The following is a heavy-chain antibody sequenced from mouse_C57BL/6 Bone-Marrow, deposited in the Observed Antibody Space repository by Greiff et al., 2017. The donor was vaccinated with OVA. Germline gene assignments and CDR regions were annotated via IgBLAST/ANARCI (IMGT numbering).Heavy chain of an antibody. Sequence: QVHVKQSGAELVKPGASVKISCKASGYTFTDYYINWVKQRPGQGLEWIGKFGPGSGSTYYNEKFKGKATLTADKSSSTAYMQLSSLTSEDSAVYFCARAAVDIRRRNFDVWGTGTTVTVSS. V-gene: IGHV1-77*01. J-gene: IGHJ1*03. CDR3: ARAAVDIRRRNFDV. CDR1: GYTFTDYY. CDR2: FGPGSGST.